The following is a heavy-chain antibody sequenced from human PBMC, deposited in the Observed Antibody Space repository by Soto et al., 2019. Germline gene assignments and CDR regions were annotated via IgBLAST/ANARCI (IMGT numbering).Heavy chain of an antibody. V-gene: IGHV6-1*01. J-gene: IGHJ6*02. CDR1: GDSVSCNSAA. Sequence: SQTLSLTCAISGDSVSCNSAAWNWIRQSPSRGLEWLGRTYYRSKWYNDYAVSVKSRITINPDTSKNQFSLQLNSVTPEDTAVYYCARDREIAVAGDYYYYGMDVWGQGTTVTVSS. CDR2: TYYRSKWYN. CDR3: ARDREIAVAGDYYYYGMDV. D-gene: IGHD6-19*01.